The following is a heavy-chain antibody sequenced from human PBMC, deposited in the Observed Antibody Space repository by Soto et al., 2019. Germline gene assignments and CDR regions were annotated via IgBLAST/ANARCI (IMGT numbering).Heavy chain of an antibody. CDR1: GFTVSSNY. Sequence: EVQLVETGGGLIQPGGSLRLSCAASGFTVSSNYMSWVRQAPGRGREWVSVIYSGGSTYYADSVKGRFTISRDNSKNTLYLQMNSLRAEDTAVDYCASSSSGAYYGMDVWGQGTNVTVSS. CDR3: ASSSSGAYYGMDV. CDR2: IYSGGST. J-gene: IGHJ6*02. D-gene: IGHD6-6*01. V-gene: IGHV3-53*02.